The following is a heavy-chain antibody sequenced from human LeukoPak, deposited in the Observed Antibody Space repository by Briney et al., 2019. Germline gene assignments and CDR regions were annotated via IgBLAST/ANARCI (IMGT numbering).Heavy chain of an antibody. CDR3: ARSQGRDDFWSGYYSFDP. V-gene: IGHV4-34*01. J-gene: IGHJ5*02. D-gene: IGHD3-3*01. Sequence: PSETLSLTCAVYGGSFSGYYWSWIRQPPGKGLEWIGEINHSGGTNYNPSLKSRVTISVDTSKNQFSLKLSSVTAADTAVYYCARSQGRDDFWSGYYSFDPWGQGTLVTVSS. CDR1: GGSFSGYY. CDR2: INHSGGT.